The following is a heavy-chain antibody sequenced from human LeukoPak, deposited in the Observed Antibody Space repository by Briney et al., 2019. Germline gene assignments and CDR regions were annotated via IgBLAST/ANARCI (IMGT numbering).Heavy chain of an antibody. CDR2: INSDGSST. CDR1: GFTFSSYW. V-gene: IGHV3-74*01. CDR3: AALPSMKQEGR. J-gene: IGHJ4*02. D-gene: IGHD2/OR15-2a*01. Sequence: GGSLRLPCAASGFTFSSYWMHWVRQAPGKGLVWVSRINSDGSSTSYADSVKGRFTISRDNAKNTLFLQMNSLRAEDTAVYYCAALPSMKQEGRWGQGTLVTVSS.